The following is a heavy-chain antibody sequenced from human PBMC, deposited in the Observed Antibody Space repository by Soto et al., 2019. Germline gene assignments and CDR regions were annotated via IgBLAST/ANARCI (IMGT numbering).Heavy chain of an antibody. V-gene: IGHV3-30*18. J-gene: IGHJ5*01. Sequence: QVQPVESGGGVVQPGRPLRLSCAASGFSFSTTGMHWVRQAPGKGLEWVAMISHDGGAVHFADSVKGRFTISRDDSTNTLYLQMNSLRPEDTAVYYCAKDLYSSDWFNFFDSWGQGSLVTVSS. CDR3: AKDLYSSDWFNFFDS. CDR2: ISHDGGAV. CDR1: GFSFSTTG. D-gene: IGHD6-19*01.